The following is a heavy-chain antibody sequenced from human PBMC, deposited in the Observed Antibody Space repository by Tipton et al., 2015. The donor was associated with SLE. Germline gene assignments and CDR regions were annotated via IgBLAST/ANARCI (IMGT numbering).Heavy chain of an antibody. Sequence: SLRLSCAASGLPFSSYWMSWVRQAPGKGLEWVANIKYDGSEEYYVDSVKGRFTISKDNAKKSLYLQMNSLRAEDTAVYYCATALLRGADDSWGQGTVVTVSS. CDR3: ATALLRGADDS. CDR2: IKYDGSEE. V-gene: IGHV3-7*01. D-gene: IGHD3-10*01. CDR1: GLPFSSYW. J-gene: IGHJ4*02.